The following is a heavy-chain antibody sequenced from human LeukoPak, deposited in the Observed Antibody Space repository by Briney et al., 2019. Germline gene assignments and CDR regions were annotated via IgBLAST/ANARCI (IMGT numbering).Heavy chain of an antibody. D-gene: IGHD3-9*01. CDR3: ARVGADYDILTGYDY. CDR2: IYPDDSDT. Sequence: GESQKISCKGSGYSFTSYWIGWVRQMPGKGLEWMGIIYPDDSDTRHSPSFQGQVTISADKSISTAYLQWSSLKASDTAMYYCARVGADYDILTGYDYWGQGTLVTVSS. CDR1: GYSFTSYW. J-gene: IGHJ4*02. V-gene: IGHV5-51*01.